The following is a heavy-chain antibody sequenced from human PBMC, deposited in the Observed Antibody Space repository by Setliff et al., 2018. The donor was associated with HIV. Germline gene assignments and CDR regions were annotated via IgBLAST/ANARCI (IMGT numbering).Heavy chain of an antibody. D-gene: IGHD3-22*01. V-gene: IGHV1-69*13. CDR1: GGTFRKYS. CDR3: ARDDHYYDMGSILSDWFFDL. J-gene: IGHJ2*01. Sequence: SVKVSCKASGGTFRKYSISWVRQAPGLGLEWMGGVIPIFGSTTYAQKFQDRVTITADESKDTVEMELSSLTSEDTAVYYCARDDHYYDMGSILSDWFFDLWDRGTLVTVSS. CDR2: VIPIFGST.